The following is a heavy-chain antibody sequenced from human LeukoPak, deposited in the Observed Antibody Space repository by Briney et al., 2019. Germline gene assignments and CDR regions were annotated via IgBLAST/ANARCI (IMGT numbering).Heavy chain of an antibody. CDR2: MNPNSGNT. D-gene: IGHD3-10*01. CDR1: GYTFTNYD. Sequence: ASVKVSCKASGYTFTNYDIHWVRQATGQGLEWVGRMNPNSGNTGYAQKFQGRVTMTRNTSISTAYMELSSLRSENTAVYYCARGSYYYGSGSYDIYNWFDPWGQGTLVTVSS. J-gene: IGHJ5*02. V-gene: IGHV1-8*01. CDR3: ARGSYYYGSGSYDIYNWFDP.